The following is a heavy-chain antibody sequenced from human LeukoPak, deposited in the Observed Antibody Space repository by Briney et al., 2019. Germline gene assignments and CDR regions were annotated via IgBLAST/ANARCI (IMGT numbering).Heavy chain of an antibody. J-gene: IGHJ3*02. Sequence: GGSLRLSCAASGFSISNYGMHWIRQAPGKGLEWVANIKEDGSEKYYVDSVKGRFTISRDNAKNSLYLQMNSLRAEDTAVYYCARTYGDYEGAFDIWGQGTMVTVSS. V-gene: IGHV3-7*01. CDR3: ARTYGDYEGAFDI. CDR2: IKEDGSEK. CDR1: GFSISNYG. D-gene: IGHD4-17*01.